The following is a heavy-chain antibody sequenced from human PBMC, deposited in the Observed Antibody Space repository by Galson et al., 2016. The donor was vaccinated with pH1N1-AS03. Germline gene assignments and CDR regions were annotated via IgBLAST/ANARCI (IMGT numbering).Heavy chain of an antibody. CDR2: ITGSGIST. D-gene: IGHD5-12*01. V-gene: IGHV3-23*01. Sequence: SLRLSCAASGFTFNNYAMNWVRQAPGKGLEWVSSITGSGISTEYADAVRGRFTISRDNSKNTLYLQMNSLKSEDTAMYYCARDGYDASLDGFDIWGQGTMVTVSS. CDR3: ARDGYDASLDGFDI. J-gene: IGHJ3*02. CDR1: GFTFNNYA.